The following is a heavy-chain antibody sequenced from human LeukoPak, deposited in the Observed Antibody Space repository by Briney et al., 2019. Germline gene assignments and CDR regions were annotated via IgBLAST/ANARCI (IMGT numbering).Heavy chain of an antibody. CDR3: ASGYRSGPICA. Sequence: PGGSLRLSCTASGFTFSSYGISWVRQAPGRGLEWVSYISGSGTNSYHADSVKGRFSISRDNSKNSLYLQMNSLRAVDTAMYFCASGYRSGPICAWGQGTLVTVSS. D-gene: IGHD3-16*02. CDR1: GFTFSSYG. J-gene: IGHJ4*02. CDR2: ISGSGTNS. V-gene: IGHV3-48*01.